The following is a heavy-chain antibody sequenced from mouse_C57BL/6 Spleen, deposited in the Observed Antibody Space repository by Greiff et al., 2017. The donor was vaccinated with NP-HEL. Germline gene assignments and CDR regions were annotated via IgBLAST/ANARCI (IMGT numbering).Heavy chain of an antibody. D-gene: IGHD1-1*01. Sequence: ESGPGLVKPSQSLSLTCSVTGYSITSGYYWNWIRQFPGNKLEWMGYISYDGSNNYNPSLKNRISITRDTSKNQFFLKLNSVTTEDTATYYCAREGVYDGAWFAYWGQGTLVTVSA. V-gene: IGHV3-6*01. J-gene: IGHJ3*01. CDR2: ISYDGSN. CDR1: GYSITSGYY. CDR3: AREGVYDGAWFAY.